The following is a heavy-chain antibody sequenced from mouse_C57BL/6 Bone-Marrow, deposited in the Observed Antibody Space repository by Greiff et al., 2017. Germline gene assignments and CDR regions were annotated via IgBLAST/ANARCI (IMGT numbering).Heavy chain of an antibody. Sequence: QVQLQQPGAELVMPGASVKLSCKASGYTFTSYWMHLVKQRPGQGLEWIGEIDPSDSYTNYNQKFKGKSTLTVDKSSSTAYMQLSSLTSEDSAVYDCARGRLRLRRYAMDYWGQGTSVTVSS. CDR3: ARGRLRLRRYAMDY. D-gene: IGHD2-4*01. CDR1: GYTFTSYW. CDR2: IDPSDSYT. J-gene: IGHJ4*01. V-gene: IGHV1-69*01.